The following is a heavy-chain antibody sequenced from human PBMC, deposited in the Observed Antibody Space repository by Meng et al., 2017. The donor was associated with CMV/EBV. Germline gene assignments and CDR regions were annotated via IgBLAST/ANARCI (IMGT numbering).Heavy chain of an antibody. Sequence: GGSLRLSCAASGFTFDDYAMHWVWQAPGKGLEWVSGISWNSGSIGYADSVKGRFTISRDSAKNSLYLQMNSLRAEDTALYYCAKDIGYGGNSLYGMDVWGQGTTVTVSS. D-gene: IGHD4-23*01. J-gene: IGHJ6*02. CDR3: AKDIGYGGNSLYGMDV. CDR2: ISWNSGSI. V-gene: IGHV3-9*01. CDR1: GFTFDDYA.